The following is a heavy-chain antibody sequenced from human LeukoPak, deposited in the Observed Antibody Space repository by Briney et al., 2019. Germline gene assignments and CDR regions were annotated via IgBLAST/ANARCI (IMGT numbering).Heavy chain of an antibody. J-gene: IGHJ4*02. D-gene: IGHD1-1*01. CDR3: AKTWNDVLDY. CDR2: IPFDGNNE. Sequence: GGSLRLSCAASGFTFSTYGMHWVRQPPGKGLEWVAFIPFDGNNEYYADSVKGRFTISRDNFKNTLYLQLNSLRAEDTAVYYCAKTWNDVLDYWGQGTLVPVSS. V-gene: IGHV3-30*02. CDR1: GFTFSTYG.